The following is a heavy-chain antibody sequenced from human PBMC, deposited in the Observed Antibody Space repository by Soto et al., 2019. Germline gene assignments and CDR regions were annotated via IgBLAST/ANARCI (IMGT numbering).Heavy chain of an antibody. CDR2: INAGNGNT. Sequence: ASVXVSFKSSWYTFTIYAMHFLRQAPGQRLDGMGWINAGNGNTKYSQKFQGRVTITRDTSASTAYMELSSLRSEDTAVYYCARDMYYSGSGSYVKPSGMDVWGQGTTVTVSS. CDR3: ARDMYYSGSGSYVKPSGMDV. D-gene: IGHD3-10*01. V-gene: IGHV1-3*01. CDR1: WYTFTIYA. J-gene: IGHJ6*01.